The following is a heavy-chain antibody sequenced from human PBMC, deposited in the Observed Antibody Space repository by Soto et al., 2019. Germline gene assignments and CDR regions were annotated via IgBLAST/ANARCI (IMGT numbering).Heavy chain of an antibody. D-gene: IGHD4-4*01. V-gene: IGHV3-23*01. Sequence: EVQLLESGGGLVQPGGSLRLSCAASGFTFSSYAMSWVRQAPGKGLEWVSAISGSGGSTYYADSVKGRFTISRDNSMNPLYLQMNSLRAEDTAVYYCAKLRGNSFDAFDIWGQGTMVTVSS. CDR3: AKLRGNSFDAFDI. CDR1: GFTFSSYA. CDR2: ISGSGGST. J-gene: IGHJ3*02.